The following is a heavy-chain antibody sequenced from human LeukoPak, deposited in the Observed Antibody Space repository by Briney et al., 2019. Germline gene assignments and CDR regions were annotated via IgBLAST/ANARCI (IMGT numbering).Heavy chain of an antibody. CDR1: GFPLSSYA. CDR3: AKNPVAGPTGFDY. J-gene: IGHJ4*02. D-gene: IGHD6-19*01. CDR2: ISDSGGST. V-gene: IGHV3-64*04. Sequence: PGGSLRLSCSASGFPLSSYAMHWVRQAPGKELEYVSAISDSGGSTYYADSVKGRFTISRDNSKNTLYLQMNSLRAEDTAVYYCAKNPVAGPTGFDYWGQGTLVTVSS.